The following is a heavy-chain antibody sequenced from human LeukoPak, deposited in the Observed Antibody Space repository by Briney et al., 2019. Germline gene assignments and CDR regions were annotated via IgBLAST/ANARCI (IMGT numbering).Heavy chain of an antibody. V-gene: IGHV3-23*01. CDR2: ISGSGSVT. CDR3: AKVGIVIFGVVINQHFDY. J-gene: IGHJ4*02. CDR1: GFAFSTYA. D-gene: IGHD3-3*01. Sequence: PGGSLRLSCAASGFAFSTYAMNWVRQAPGKGLEWVSAISGSGSVTYYSDSVKGRFTISRDNSKNTLYLQMNSLRAEDTAVYYCAKVGIVIFGVVINQHFDYWGQGTLVTVSS.